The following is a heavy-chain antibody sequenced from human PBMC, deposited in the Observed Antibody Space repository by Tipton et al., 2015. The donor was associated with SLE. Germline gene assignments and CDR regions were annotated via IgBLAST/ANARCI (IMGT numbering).Heavy chain of an antibody. CDR3: ARGDDSSGYCIVC. V-gene: IGHV4-59*02. CDR2: IYYTGST. Sequence: TLSLTCSVSGASVSPHFWSWIRQTPGKGLEWIGYIYYTGSTNFNPSLRSRLTLSVDTSKNQFSLKLSSVTAADTAVYYCARGDDSSGYCIVCWGQGTLVTVSS. J-gene: IGHJ4*02. CDR1: GASVSPHF. D-gene: IGHD3-22*01.